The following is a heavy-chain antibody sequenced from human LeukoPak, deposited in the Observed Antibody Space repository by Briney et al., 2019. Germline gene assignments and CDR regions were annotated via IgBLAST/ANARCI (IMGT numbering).Heavy chain of an antibody. Sequence: SGTLSLTCAVSGGSISSSNWWNWVRQPPGKGLEWIGEIYHSGSTNYNPSPKSRVTISVDKSKNQFSLKLSSVTAADTAVYYCARDVRLPRRALDIWGQGTMVTVSS. D-gene: IGHD5-18*01. CDR1: GGSISSSNW. J-gene: IGHJ3*02. CDR3: ARDVRLPRRALDI. CDR2: IYHSGST. V-gene: IGHV4-4*02.